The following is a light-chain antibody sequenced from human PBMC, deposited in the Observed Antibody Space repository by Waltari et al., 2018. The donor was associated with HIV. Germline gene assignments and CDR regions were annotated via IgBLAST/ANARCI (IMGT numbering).Light chain of an antibody. CDR1: SSDVGGYNY. CDR2: EVS. V-gene: IGLV2-14*01. CDR3: SSYTSSSTLRV. J-gene: IGLJ3*02. Sequence: QSAQTQPASVSGSPGQSLTISCTGTSSDVGGYNYVSWYQQHPGKAPKLMIYEVSNRPSGVSNRFSGSKSGNTASLTISGLQAEDEADYYCSSYTSSSTLRVFGGGTKLTVL.